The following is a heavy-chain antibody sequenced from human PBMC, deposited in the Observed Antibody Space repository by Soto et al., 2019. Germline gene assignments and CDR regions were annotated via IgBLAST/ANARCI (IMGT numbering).Heavy chain of an antibody. CDR3: TKRRNVLRFLEWSSGMEV. CDR1: GFTFSNYG. J-gene: IGHJ6*02. Sequence: PGGSLRLSCAASGFTFSNYGMHWVRQAPGKGLEWVAFISDDGSNKYYADSTKGRFTMSRDNSKRTLYLQMSSLRVEDTAVYYCTKRRNVLRFLEWSSGMEVWGQGTTVTVSS. CDR2: ISDDGSNK. V-gene: IGHV3-30*18. D-gene: IGHD3-3*01.